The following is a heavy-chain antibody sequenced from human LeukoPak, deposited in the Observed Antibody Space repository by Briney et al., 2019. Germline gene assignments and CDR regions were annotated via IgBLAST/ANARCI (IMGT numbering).Heavy chain of an antibody. J-gene: IGHJ4*02. Sequence: SETLSLTCTVSGGSISTYYWSWIRQPPGKGLEWVGYIYYSGSTDYNPSLKSRVTISVDTSRNQFSLRLSSVTAADTAVYYCARVTGYMTEDFFDYWGQGTLVTVSS. V-gene: IGHV4-59*01. D-gene: IGHD6-13*01. CDR3: ARVTGYMTEDFFDY. CDR2: IYYSGST. CDR1: GGSISTYY.